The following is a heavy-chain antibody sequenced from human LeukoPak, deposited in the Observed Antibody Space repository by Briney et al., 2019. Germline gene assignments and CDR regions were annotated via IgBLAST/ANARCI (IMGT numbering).Heavy chain of an antibody. CDR2: INHSGST. D-gene: IGHD3-9*01. CDR3: ARLPRTPNYDILTGYDTPDPFDY. Sequence: SETLSLTCAVYGGSFSGYYWSWIRQPPGKGLEWIGEINHSGSTNYNPSLKSRVTISVDTSKNQFSLKLSSVTAADTAVYYCARLPRTPNYDILTGYDTPDPFDYWGQGTLVTVSS. V-gene: IGHV4-34*01. J-gene: IGHJ4*02. CDR1: GGSFSGYY.